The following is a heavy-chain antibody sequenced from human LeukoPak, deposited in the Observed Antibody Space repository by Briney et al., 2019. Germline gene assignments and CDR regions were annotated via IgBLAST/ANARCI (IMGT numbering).Heavy chain of an antibody. J-gene: IGHJ4*02. D-gene: IGHD3-3*01. V-gene: IGHV1-46*01. CDR3: ARGDYSNGYPYRLDS. CDR2: INPSGGST. CDR1: GYTFTSYY. Sequence: GASVKVSCKASGYTFTSYYMHWVRQAPGQGLEWMGIINPSGGSTSYAQKFQGRVTMTRDTSTSTVYMELSSLRSEDTAVYYCARGDYSNGYPYRLDSWGQGTLVTVSS.